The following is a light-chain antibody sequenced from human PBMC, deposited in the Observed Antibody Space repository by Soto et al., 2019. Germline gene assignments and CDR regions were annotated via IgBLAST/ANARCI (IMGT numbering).Light chain of an antibody. Sequence: HSALTQPPSASGSLGQSVTISCTGTSSDVGGYNYVSWHQQHPGKAPKLMIYEVTKRPSGVPDRFSGSKSGNTASLTVSGFQAEDEADYYCSSFAGGGNPVLFGGGTKLTVL. CDR3: SSFAGGGNPVL. V-gene: IGLV2-8*01. J-gene: IGLJ2*01. CDR1: SSDVGGYNY. CDR2: EVT.